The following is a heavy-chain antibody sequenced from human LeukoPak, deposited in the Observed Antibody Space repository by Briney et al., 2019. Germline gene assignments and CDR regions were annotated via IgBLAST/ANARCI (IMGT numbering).Heavy chain of an antibody. CDR2: IHSSDSYI. Sequence: TGGSLRLSCAASGFTFSSYYMNWVRQAPGKGLEWVSSIHSSDSYINYADSVRGRFTISRDNAKSSLYLQMNSLRAEDTAVYYCARGVLGYGRNDAFDIWGQGTMVTVSS. J-gene: IGHJ3*02. V-gene: IGHV3-21*01. CDR3: ARGVLGYGRNDAFDI. CDR1: GFTFSSYY. D-gene: IGHD4-23*01.